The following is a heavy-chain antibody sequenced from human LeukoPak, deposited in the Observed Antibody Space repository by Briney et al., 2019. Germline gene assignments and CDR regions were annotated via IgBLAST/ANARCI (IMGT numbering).Heavy chain of an antibody. J-gene: IGHJ4*02. Sequence: PGGSLRLSCAASGLTVSSNYMSWVRQAPGKGLEWVSVIYSGGSTYYADSVKGRFTISRDNSKNTLYLQMNSLRAEDTAVYYCARDVPYSSSSVDYWGQGTLVTASS. CDR2: IYSGGST. CDR1: GLTVSSNY. D-gene: IGHD6-6*01. CDR3: ARDVPYSSSSVDY. V-gene: IGHV3-66*02.